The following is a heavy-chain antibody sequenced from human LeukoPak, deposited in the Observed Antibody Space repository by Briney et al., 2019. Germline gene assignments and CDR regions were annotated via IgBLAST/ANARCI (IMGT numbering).Heavy chain of an antibody. CDR1: GFTVSSNS. CDR3: ARRAGDYSHPYDY. D-gene: IGHD3-22*01. J-gene: IGHJ4*02. Sequence: GGSLRLSCTVSGFTVSSNSMSWVRQAPGKGLEWVSFIYSGGNTHNSDSVKGRFTISRDNSKDTLYLQMNSLRAEDTAVYYCARRAGDYSHPYDYWGQGTLVTVSS. V-gene: IGHV3-53*01. CDR2: IYSGGNT.